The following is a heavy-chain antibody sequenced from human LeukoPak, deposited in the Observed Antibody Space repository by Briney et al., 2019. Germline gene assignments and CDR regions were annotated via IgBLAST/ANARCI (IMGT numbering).Heavy chain of an antibody. V-gene: IGHV4-34*01. CDR1: GGSFSGYY. J-gene: IGHJ6*04. CDR3: ARERAARVATYEYYGMDV. CDR2: INHSGST. Sequence: SETLSLTCAVYGGSFSGYYWSWIRQPPGKGLEWIGEINHSGSTNYNPSLKSRVTISVDTSKNQFSLKLSSVSAADTAVYYCARERAARVATYEYYGMDVWGKGTTVTVSS. D-gene: IGHD5-12*01.